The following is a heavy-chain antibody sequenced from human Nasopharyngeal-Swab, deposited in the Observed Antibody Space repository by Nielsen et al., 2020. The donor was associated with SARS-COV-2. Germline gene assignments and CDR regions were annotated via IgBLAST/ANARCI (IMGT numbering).Heavy chain of an antibody. J-gene: IGHJ6*03. D-gene: IGHD2-2*03. V-gene: IGHV3-7*03. CDR2: IKQDGSEK. Sequence: WIRQPPGKGLEWVANIKQDGSEKYYADSVKGRFTISRDNSKNTLYLQVNSLRAEDTAVYYCAKGTKNGGWIGYYYYMDVWGKGTTVTVSS. CDR3: AKGTKNGGWIGYYYYMDV.